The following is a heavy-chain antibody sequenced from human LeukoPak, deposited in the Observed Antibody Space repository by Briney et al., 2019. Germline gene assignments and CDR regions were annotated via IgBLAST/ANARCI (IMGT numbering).Heavy chain of an antibody. V-gene: IGHV4-4*07. Sequence: SETLSLTCTVSGXSISPYYWSWIRQPAGKGLEWIGRIHTSGSTNYNPSLKSRVTMSVDTSKNQFSLKVSPVTAADTAVYYCARDPSSWFDPWGQGTLVTVSS. CDR2: IHTSGST. J-gene: IGHJ5*02. CDR1: GXSISPYY. CDR3: ARDPSSWFDP.